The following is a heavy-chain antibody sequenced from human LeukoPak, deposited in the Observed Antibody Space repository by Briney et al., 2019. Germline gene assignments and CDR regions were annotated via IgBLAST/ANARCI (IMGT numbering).Heavy chain of an antibody. J-gene: IGHJ4*02. D-gene: IGHD3-22*01. CDR2: IIPIFGTA. CDR3: ARARTYYDSSGYPFDY. CDR1: GGTISSYA. V-gene: IGHV1-69*05. Sequence: GASVKVSCKASGGTISSYAISWVRQAPGQGLEWMGRIIPIFGTANYAQKFQGRVTITTDESTSTAYMELSSLRSEDTAVYYCARARTYYDSSGYPFDYWGQGTLVTVSS.